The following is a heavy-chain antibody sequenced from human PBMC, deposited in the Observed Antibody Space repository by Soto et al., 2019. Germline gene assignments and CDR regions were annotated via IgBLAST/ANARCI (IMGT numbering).Heavy chain of an antibody. CDR1: W. Sequence: WIPWDRKKNERVLEWIGFIYPGDSETTYSPSFQGRVTFSADKSTRTAYLQWTGLKASDSATYCCARPRSESYRLDNYVMDVRRQGTTVTVSS. CDR2: IYPGDSET. D-gene: IGHD3-10*01. J-gene: IGHJ6*02. CDR3: ARPRSESYRLDNYVMDV. V-gene: IGHV5-51*01.